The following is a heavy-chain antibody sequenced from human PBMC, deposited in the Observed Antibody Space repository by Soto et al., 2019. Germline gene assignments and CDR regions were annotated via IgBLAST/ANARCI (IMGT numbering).Heavy chain of an antibody. CDR3: AKEREGRHRNWFDP. CDR2: ISYDGSNK. D-gene: IGHD1-26*01. V-gene: IGHV3-30*18. Sequence: QVQLVESGGGVVQPGRSLRLSCAASGFTFSSYGMHWVRQAPGKGLEWVAVISYDGSNKYYADSVKGRFTISRDNSKNTLYLQMSSLRAEDTAVYYCAKEREGRHRNWFDPWGQGTLVTVSS. J-gene: IGHJ5*02. CDR1: GFTFSSYG.